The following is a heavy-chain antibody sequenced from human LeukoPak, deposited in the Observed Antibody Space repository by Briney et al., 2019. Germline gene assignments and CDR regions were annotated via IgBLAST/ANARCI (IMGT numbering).Heavy chain of an antibody. V-gene: IGHV1-18*01. Sequence: ASVKVSCKASGYTFTSYGVSWVRQAPGQGLEWMGWISAHNGNTNYAQKLQGRVTMTEDTSTDTAYMELSSLRSEDTAVYYCAKEVAGPWGQGTRVAVSS. CDR1: GYTFTSYG. J-gene: IGHJ5*02. CDR2: ISAHNGNT. CDR3: AKEVAGP.